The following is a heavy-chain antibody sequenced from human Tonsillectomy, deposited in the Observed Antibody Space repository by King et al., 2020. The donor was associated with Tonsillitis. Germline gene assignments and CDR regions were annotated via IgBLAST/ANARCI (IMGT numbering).Heavy chain of an antibody. Sequence: QLQESVPGLVKPSETLSLTCTVSGHSISSGYCWDWIRQPPGEGLEWIATICHDGQTLYNTSLKSRVTILLDTSKNQFSLKLNFVTAADTAVYYCARANTGWSRDFWGQGTLVIVSS. CDR2: ICHDGQT. V-gene: IGHV4-38-2*02. J-gene: IGHJ4*02. CDR3: ARANTGWSRDF. CDR1: GHSISSGYC. D-gene: IGHD6-19*01.